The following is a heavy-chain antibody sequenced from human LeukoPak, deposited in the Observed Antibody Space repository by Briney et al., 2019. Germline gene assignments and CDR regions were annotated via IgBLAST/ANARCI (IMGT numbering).Heavy chain of an antibody. CDR3: AKDRVDGSGSQFDS. D-gene: IGHD3-10*01. J-gene: IGHJ4*02. CDR1: GFTFSDYY. Sequence: KAGGSLRLSCAASGFTFSDYYMNWIRQAPGKGLQWVSFISSSGSTIYYADSVKGRFTISKDNAMDTLFLQMNSLRADDTAVYYCAKDRVDGSGSQFDSWGQGSLVTVSS. CDR2: ISSSGSTI. V-gene: IGHV3-11*01.